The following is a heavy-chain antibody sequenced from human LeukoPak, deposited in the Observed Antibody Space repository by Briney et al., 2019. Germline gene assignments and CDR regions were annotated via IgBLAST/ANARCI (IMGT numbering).Heavy chain of an antibody. V-gene: IGHV4-34*01. CDR3: ARDLPVQWLVPYYYYGMDV. J-gene: IGHJ6*02. Sequence: SETLSLTCAVYGGSFSGYYWSWIRQPQGKGLEWIGEINHSGSTNYNPSLKSRVTISVDTSKNQFSLKLSSVTAADTAVYYCARDLPVQWLVPYYYYGMDVWGQGTTVTVSS. D-gene: IGHD6-19*01. CDR1: GGSFSGYY. CDR2: INHSGST.